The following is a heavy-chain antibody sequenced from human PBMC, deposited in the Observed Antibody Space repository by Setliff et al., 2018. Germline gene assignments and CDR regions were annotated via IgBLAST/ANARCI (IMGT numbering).Heavy chain of an antibody. Sequence: SETLSLTCTVSGGSISSGNYYWSWIRQPAGKGLEWIGHIQTSGTTNYNPSLKSRVTISVDTSKNQFSLKLSAVTAADTAVYFCASEDGPNYYYYYMDIWGKGTTVTVSS. V-gene: IGHV4-61*09. CDR2: IQTSGTT. CDR3: ASEDGPNYYYYYMDI. CDR1: GGSISSGNYY. J-gene: IGHJ6*03. D-gene: IGHD2-8*01.